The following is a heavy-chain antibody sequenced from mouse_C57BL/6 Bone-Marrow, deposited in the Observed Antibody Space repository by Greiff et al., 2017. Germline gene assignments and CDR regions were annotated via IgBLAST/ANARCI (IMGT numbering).Heavy chain of an antibody. D-gene: IGHD1-1*01. Sequence: QVQLQQSGPELVKPGASVKISCKASGYAFSSSWMNWVKQRPGKGLEWIGRIYPGDGDTNYNGKFKGKATLTADKSSSTAYMQLSSLTSEDSAVXFCARDYYGTDYFDYWGQGTTLTVSS. V-gene: IGHV1-82*01. CDR3: ARDYYGTDYFDY. J-gene: IGHJ2*01. CDR2: IYPGDGDT. CDR1: GYAFSSSW.